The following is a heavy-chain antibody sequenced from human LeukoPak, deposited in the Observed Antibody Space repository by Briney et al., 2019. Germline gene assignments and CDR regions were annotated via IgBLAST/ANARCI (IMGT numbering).Heavy chain of an antibody. CDR1: GFTFSSHS. J-gene: IGHJ3*02. CDR2: VNSDGSDT. CDR3: AREGSVSGYSFDI. Sequence: GGSLRLSCAASGFTFSSHSMYWVRQAPGKGLVWVSRVNSDGSDTRYADSVKGRFTISRDNAKNTLYLQMNSLRAEDTALYYCAREGSVSGYSFDIWGQGTTVSVSS. V-gene: IGHV3-74*01. D-gene: IGHD3-22*01.